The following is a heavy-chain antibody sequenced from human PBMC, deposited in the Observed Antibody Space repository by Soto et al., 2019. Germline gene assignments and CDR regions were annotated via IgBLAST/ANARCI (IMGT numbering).Heavy chain of an antibody. J-gene: IGHJ4*02. Sequence: ASVKVSCKASGGTFSSYAISWVRQAPGQGLEWMGGIIPIFGTANYAQKFQGRVTITADESTSTAYMELSSLRSEDTAVYYCARGSTDYDFWSGYATDDYWGQGTLVTVSS. V-gene: IGHV1-69*13. CDR2: IIPIFGTA. D-gene: IGHD3-3*01. CDR3: ARGSTDYDFWSGYATDDY. CDR1: GGTFSSYA.